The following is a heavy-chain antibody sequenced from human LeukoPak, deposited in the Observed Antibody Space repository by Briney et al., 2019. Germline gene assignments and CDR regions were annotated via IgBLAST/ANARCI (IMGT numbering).Heavy chain of an antibody. Sequence: GGSLRLSCVAFGFTFSTCPMYWVRQAPGKGLELVSSINSNGGRTYYADSMKGRFTISRDNSKNTLCLQMDSLRAEDMAVYYCARSYYCGSGTYAPPVGHWGQGTLVTVSS. CDR3: ARSYYCGSGTYAPPVGH. CDR2: INSNGGRT. V-gene: IGHV3-64*02. CDR1: GFTFSTCP. D-gene: IGHD3-10*01. J-gene: IGHJ4*02.